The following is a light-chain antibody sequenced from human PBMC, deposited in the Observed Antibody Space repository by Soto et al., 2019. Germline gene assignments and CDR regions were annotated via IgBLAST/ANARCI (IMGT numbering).Light chain of an antibody. CDR2: AAS. CDR1: QAIYHY. CDR3: QQYNSFPYT. V-gene: IGKV1-16*02. Sequence: DIQMTPSPPSVSASVGVRVTITCRASQAIYHYLAWFQQMPGKAPKPLLYAASSLQSGVPPKFSGSGFGTDFTLTISSLQPEDSATYYCQQYNSFPYTFGQGTKVDIK. J-gene: IGKJ2*01.